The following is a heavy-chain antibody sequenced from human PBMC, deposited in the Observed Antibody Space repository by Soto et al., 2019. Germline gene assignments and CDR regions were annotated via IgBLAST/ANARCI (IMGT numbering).Heavy chain of an antibody. Sequence: EVQLVESGGDFVQPGRSLRLSCAASGFTFDDYGMHWDRQAPGKGLEWVASIGWNGATINYADSVKGRFTISRDNAKNSLYLQMNSLRSEDTALYYCVKDSSAAPGNFDHWGQGTLVSVSS. J-gene: IGHJ4*02. V-gene: IGHV3-9*01. CDR2: IGWNGATI. CDR1: GFTFDDYG. CDR3: VKDSSAAPGNFDH. D-gene: IGHD6-19*01.